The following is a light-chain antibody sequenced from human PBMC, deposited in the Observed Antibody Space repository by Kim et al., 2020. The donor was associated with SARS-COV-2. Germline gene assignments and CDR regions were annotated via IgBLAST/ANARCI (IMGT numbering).Light chain of an antibody. V-gene: IGLV1-40*01. Sequence: QRVAISCTGSSTNIETTYVVHWYQQLPGTAPRILIYGNNNRPSGVPDRFSGSKSGTSASLAITGLQTEDEADYYCQAYDSGLGAVVFSGGTQLTVL. CDR2: GNN. J-gene: IGLJ2*01. CDR1: STNIETTYV. CDR3: QAYDSGLGAVV.